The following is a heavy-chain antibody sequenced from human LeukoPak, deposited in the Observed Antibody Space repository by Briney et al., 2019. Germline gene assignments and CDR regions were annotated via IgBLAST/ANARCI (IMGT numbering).Heavy chain of an antibody. V-gene: IGHV3-30*18. CDR2: ISYDGSNK. CDR3: AKDLGIVVVPAAISNYYGMDV. CDR1: RFTFSNYW. D-gene: IGHD2-2*01. Sequence: GGSLRLSCAASRFTFSNYWMNWFRQAPGKGLDGVAVISYDGSNKYYVDSVKGRFTISRDNSKNTLYLQMNSLRAEDTAVYYCAKDLGIVVVPAAISNYYGMDVWGQGTTVTVSS. J-gene: IGHJ6*02.